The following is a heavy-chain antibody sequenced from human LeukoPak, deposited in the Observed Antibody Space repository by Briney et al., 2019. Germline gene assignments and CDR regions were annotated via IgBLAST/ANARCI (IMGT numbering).Heavy chain of an antibody. CDR3: ARADYYDSSGYPY. J-gene: IGHJ4*02. Sequence: ASVKVSCEAPGYTFTSYDINWVRQATGQGLEWMGWMNPNSANTGYAQKFQGRVTMTRNTSISTAYMELSSLRSEDTAVYYCARADYYDSSGYPYWGQGTLVTVSS. V-gene: IGHV1-8*01. D-gene: IGHD3-22*01. CDR2: MNPNSANT. CDR1: GYTFTSYD.